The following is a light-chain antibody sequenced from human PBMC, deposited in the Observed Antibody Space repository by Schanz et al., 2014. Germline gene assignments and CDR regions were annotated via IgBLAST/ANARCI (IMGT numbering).Light chain of an antibody. V-gene: IGKV3-20*01. J-gene: IGKJ1*01. CDR2: DAS. CDR3: QQYGSSPPWT. CDR1: QSIRGN. Sequence: EIVLTQSPGTLSLSPGERATLSCRASQSIRGNLAWYQQKPGQPPRLLIYDASNRATGIPARFSGSGSGTDFTLTISRLEPEDFAVYYCQQYGSSPPWTFGQGTKVEIK.